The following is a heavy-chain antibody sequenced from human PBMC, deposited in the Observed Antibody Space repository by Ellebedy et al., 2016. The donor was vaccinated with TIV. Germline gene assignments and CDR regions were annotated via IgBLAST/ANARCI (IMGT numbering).Heavy chain of an antibody. Sequence: GESLKISXAASGFTFTNFGMQWVRQAPGKGLEWVAVISYEGRTRHYANSVTGRFTVSRDDSRNTVYLQMDSLRSENTAVYYCVKEGNEYSSSWYDYWGQGTVVTVSS. CDR3: VKEGNEYSSSWYDY. J-gene: IGHJ4*02. D-gene: IGHD6-13*01. CDR2: ISYEGRTR. CDR1: GFTFTNFG. V-gene: IGHV3-30*18.